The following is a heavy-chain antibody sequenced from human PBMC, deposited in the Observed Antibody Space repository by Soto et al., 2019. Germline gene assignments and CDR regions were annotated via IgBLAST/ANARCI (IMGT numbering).Heavy chain of an antibody. D-gene: IGHD2-15*01. J-gene: IGHJ6*02. CDR1: GYTFTGYY. CDR3: ARGRRWYGMDV. Sequence: GASVKVSCKASGYTFTGYYMHSVRQAHGRGLEWVGWINPNSGGTNYTQKFQGRVTMTRDTSISTAYMELSRLRSDDAAVYYCARGRRWYGMDVWGQGTTVTVSS. V-gene: IGHV1-2*02. CDR2: INPNSGGT.